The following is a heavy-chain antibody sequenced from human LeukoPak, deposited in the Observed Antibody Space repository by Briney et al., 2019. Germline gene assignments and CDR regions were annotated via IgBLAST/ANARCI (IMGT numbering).Heavy chain of an antibody. J-gene: IGHJ4*02. CDR1: GFTDY. Sequence: GGSLRLSCAASGFTDYMTWVRQARGQGLEWVSVIYSGGSTYYAASVKGRFSVSRDNSKNTVYLQMNSLRAEDTAVYYCAGVSFSSGWYRDYWSQGTLVTVSS. D-gene: IGHD6-19*01. CDR2: IYSGGST. CDR3: AGVSFSSGWYRDY. V-gene: IGHV3-53*01.